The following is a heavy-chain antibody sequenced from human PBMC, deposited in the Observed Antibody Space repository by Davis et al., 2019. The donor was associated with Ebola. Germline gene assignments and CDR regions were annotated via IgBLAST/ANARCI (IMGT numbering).Heavy chain of an antibody. J-gene: IGHJ4*02. Sequence: GGSLRLSCAASGFTFDDYAMHWVRQAPGKGLEWVSGISWNSGSIGYADSVKGRFTISRDNAKNSLYLQMNSLRAEDTAIYYCAKRTDSRSFEFWGQGTLVTVSS. CDR3: AKRTDSRSFEF. D-gene: IGHD1-14*01. V-gene: IGHV3-9*01. CDR1: GFTFDDYA. CDR2: ISWNSGSI.